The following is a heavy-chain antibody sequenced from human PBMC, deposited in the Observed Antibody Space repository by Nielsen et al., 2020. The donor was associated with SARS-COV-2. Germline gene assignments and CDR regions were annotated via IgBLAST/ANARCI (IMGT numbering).Heavy chain of an antibody. CDR2: TYYRSKWYN. CDR1: GDSVSSSSAA. V-gene: IGHV6-1*01. J-gene: IGHJ6*02. CDR3: ARDQEELERRGYYYYGMDV. Sequence: SQTLSLTCAISGDSVSSSSAAWNWIRQSPSRGLEWLGRTYYRSKWYNDYAVSVKGRITINPDTSKNQFSLQLNSVTPEDTAVYYCARDQEELERRGYYYYGMDVWGQGTTVTVSS. D-gene: IGHD1-1*01.